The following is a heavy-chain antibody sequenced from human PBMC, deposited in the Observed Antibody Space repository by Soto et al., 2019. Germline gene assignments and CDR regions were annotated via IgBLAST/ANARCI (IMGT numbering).Heavy chain of an antibody. CDR3: ARAELYYYDSSGYGTEYFQH. CDR1: GFTFSSYW. J-gene: IGHJ1*01. CDR2: IKQDGSEK. V-gene: IGHV3-7*01. Sequence: EVQLVESGGGLVQPGGSLRLSCAASGFTFSSYWMSWVRQAPGKGLEWVANIKQDGSEKYYVDSVKGRFTISRDNAKNSLYLQMNSVRAEDTAVYYFARAELYYYDSSGYGTEYFQHWGQGTLVTVSS. D-gene: IGHD3-22*01.